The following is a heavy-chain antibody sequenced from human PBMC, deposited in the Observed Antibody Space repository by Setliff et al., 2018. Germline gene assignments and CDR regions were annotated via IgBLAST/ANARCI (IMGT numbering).Heavy chain of an antibody. D-gene: IGHD1-26*01. V-gene: IGHV1-46*01. CDR3: AGASAKYEGGAFDI. CDR1: GYTFTSYY. CDR2: INPSGGST. Sequence: ASVKVSCKASGYTFTSYYVHWVRQAPGQGLEWMGMINPSGGSTFYAQNFQGGVTTTRDTSTSTVYMELSSLRSDDTAVYYCAGASAKYEGGAFDIWGQGTMVTVSS. J-gene: IGHJ3*02.